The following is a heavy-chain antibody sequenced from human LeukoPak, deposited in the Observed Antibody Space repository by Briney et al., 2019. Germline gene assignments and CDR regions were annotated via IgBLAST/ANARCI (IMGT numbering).Heavy chain of an antibody. V-gene: IGHV4-39*01. Sequence: PSETLSLTCTVSGGSISSSSYYWGWIRQPPGKGLEWIGSIYYSGSTYYNPSLKSRVTISVDTSKNQFSLKLNSVTVADTAVYYCARGLRFGAGVDPWGQGSLVTVSS. D-gene: IGHD3-10*01. CDR1: GGSISSSSYY. CDR2: IYYSGST. CDR3: ARGLRFGAGVDP. J-gene: IGHJ5*02.